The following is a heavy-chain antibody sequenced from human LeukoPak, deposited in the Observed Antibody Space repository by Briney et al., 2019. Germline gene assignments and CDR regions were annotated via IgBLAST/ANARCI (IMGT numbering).Heavy chain of an antibody. CDR2: IHYTGGT. CDR3: ARGNIWSGYCFDF. Sequence: PSETLSLTCAVYGGSISGYYWSWIRQPPGKGLEWVGEIHYTGGTSYNPSLKSRATISIDTSRNQLSLKLGSVTAADTAVYYCARGNIWSGYCFDFWGQGALVTVSS. CDR1: GGSISGYY. V-gene: IGHV4-34*01. D-gene: IGHD3-3*01. J-gene: IGHJ4*02.